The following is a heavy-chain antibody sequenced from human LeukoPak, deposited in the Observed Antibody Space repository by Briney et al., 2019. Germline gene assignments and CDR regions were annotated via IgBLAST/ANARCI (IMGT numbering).Heavy chain of an antibody. V-gene: IGHV4-59*01. CDR2: IYYSGST. CDR3: ARLAVAVAGGDAFDI. D-gene: IGHD6-19*01. J-gene: IGHJ3*02. Sequence: SETLSLTCTVSGGSISSYYWSWIRQPPGKGLEWIGYIYYSGSTNYNPSLKSRVTISVDTSKNQFSLKLSSVTAADTAVYYCARLAVAVAGGDAFDIWGQGIMVTVSS. CDR1: GGSISSYY.